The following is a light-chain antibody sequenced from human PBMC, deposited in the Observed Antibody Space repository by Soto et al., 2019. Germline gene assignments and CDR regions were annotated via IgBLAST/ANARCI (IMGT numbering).Light chain of an antibody. J-gene: IGKJ3*01. CDR1: QTIATF. V-gene: IGKV1-9*01. CDR2: AAS. Sequence: IQLTQSPSSLSASVGDRVTISCRASQTIATFLHWYQQKPGKAPKLLIYAASTLQSGVPSRFRGSGSGTDFTLTISSLQPEDFATYYCQQHYSFPLPFGPGTKVDIK. CDR3: QQHYSFPLP.